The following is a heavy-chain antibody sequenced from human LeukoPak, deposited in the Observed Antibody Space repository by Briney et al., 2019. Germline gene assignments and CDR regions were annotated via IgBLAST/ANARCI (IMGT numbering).Heavy chain of an antibody. V-gene: IGHV4-34*01. J-gene: IGHJ5*02. D-gene: IGHD1-26*01. CDR3: ATSAVGATSWFDP. CDR1: GGSFSGYY. Sequence: PSETLSLTCAVSGGSFSGYYWSWIRQPPGKGLEWIGEINNSGNTNYNPSLKSRVTISVDTSKNQFSLKLSSVTAADTAVYYCATSAVGATSWFDPWGQGTLVTVSS. CDR2: INNSGNT.